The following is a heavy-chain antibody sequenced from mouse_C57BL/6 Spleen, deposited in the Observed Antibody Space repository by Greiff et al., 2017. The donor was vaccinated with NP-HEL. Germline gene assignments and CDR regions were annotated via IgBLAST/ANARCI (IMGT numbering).Heavy chain of an antibody. CDR1: GYTFTSYW. V-gene: IGHV1-64*01. D-gene: IGHD2-2*01. Sequence: QVQLQQPGAELVKPGASVKLSCKASGYTFTSYWMHWVKQRPGQGLEWIGMIHPNSGSTNYNQKFKGKATLTVDTSSSTAYMQLSSLTSEDSAVYYGARSGGYDYYAMEDWGQGTSVTVSS. J-gene: IGHJ4*01. CDR3: ARSGGYDYYAMED. CDR2: IHPNSGST.